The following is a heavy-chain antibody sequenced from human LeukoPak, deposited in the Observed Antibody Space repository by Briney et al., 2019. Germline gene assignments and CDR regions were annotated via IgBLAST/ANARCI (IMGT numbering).Heavy chain of an antibody. CDR2: INPNSGGT. J-gene: IGHJ4*02. CDR1: GYTFTGYY. D-gene: IGHD6-13*01. CDR3: ARSPIAAASDY. V-gene: IGHV1-2*06. Sequence: ASVKVSCKAFGYTFTGYYIHWVRQAPGQGLEWMGRINPNSGGTNYAQKFQGRVTMTRDTSISTAYMELSRLRSDDTAVYYCARSPIAAASDYWGQGTLVTVSS.